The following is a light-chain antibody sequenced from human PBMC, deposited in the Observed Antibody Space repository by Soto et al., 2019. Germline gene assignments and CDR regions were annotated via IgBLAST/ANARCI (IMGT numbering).Light chain of an antibody. CDR2: WAS. Sequence: DIVMTQSPDSLAVSLGARATINCKSSRSLLHNSNNKNYLAWYQQKPGQPPKLLVYWASTRESGVPERFSGSGSERDFTLTISSLRAEDVAVYYCQQYYGIPLTFGGGTQVEIK. CDR1: RSLLHNSNNKNY. V-gene: IGKV4-1*01. CDR3: QQYYGIPLT. J-gene: IGKJ4*01.